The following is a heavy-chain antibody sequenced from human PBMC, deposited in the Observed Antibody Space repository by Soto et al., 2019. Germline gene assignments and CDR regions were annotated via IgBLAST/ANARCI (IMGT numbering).Heavy chain of an antibody. V-gene: IGHV1-69*01. CDR1: GGTFSSYS. D-gene: IGHD1-26*01. Sequence: QVQLVQSGAEVKKPGSSVKVSCKASGGTFSSYSINWVRQAPGQGLEWMGEIIPIFGTANYAQKFQGRVTITADESTSTASMELSSLXXXDAAVYYCARDGGRHSGGIDYWGQGTLVTVSS. CDR3: ARDGGRHSGGIDY. J-gene: IGHJ4*02. CDR2: IIPIFGTA.